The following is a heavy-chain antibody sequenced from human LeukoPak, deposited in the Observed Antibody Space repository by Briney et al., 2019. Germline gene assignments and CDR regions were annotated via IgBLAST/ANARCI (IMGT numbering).Heavy chain of an antibody. V-gene: IGHV1-2*02. J-gene: IGHJ5*02. CDR3: ARSEYYYGSGSKRHKGGRFDP. D-gene: IGHD3-10*01. Sequence: ASVKVSCKASGYTFTGYYMHWVRQAPGQGLEWMGWINPNSGGTNYAQKLQGRVTITADESTSTAYMELSSLRSEDTAVYYCARSEYYYGSGSKRHKGGRFDPWGQGTLVTVSS. CDR2: INPNSGGT. CDR1: GYTFTGYY.